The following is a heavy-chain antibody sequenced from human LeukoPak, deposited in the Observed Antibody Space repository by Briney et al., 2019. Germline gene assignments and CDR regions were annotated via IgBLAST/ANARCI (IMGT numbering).Heavy chain of an antibody. CDR2: MNPNSGNT. J-gene: IGHJ6*03. V-gene: IGHV1-8*03. CDR3: ARGNQPPQYYYYYYYMDV. D-gene: IGHD1-14*01. CDR1: GYTFTSYD. Sequence: ASVKVSCKASGYTFTSYDINWVRQATGQGLGWMGWMNPNSGNTGYAQKFQGRVTITRNTSISTAYMELSSLRSEDTAVYYCARGNQPPQYYYYYYYMDVWGKGTTVTVSS.